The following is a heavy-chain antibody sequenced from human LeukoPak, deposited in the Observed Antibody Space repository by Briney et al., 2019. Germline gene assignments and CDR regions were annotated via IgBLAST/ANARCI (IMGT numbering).Heavy chain of an antibody. V-gene: IGHV4-59*01. CDR2: PYYSGST. D-gene: IGHD3-16*01. J-gene: IGHJ6*03. Sequence: SETLSLTCTVSGVSISSYYWSWIRQPPGKGLEYIGYPYYSGSTYYNPFHKRRLTISVDTSKNQFSLKLSSVTAADTAVYYCARESSQKGAHYMDVWGKGTTVTISS. CDR3: ARESSQKGAHYMDV. CDR1: GVSISSYY.